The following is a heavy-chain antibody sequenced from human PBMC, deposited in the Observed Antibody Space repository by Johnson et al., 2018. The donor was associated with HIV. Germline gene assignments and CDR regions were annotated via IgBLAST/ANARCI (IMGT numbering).Heavy chain of an antibody. CDR2: IRYDGSNK. V-gene: IGHV3-30*02. D-gene: IGHD6-13*01. Sequence: QVQLVESGGGLVQPGGSLRLSCAASGFTFSSYGMHWVRQAPGKGLEWVAFIRYDGSNKYYADSVKGRFTISRDDSKNTLYLQMNSLKTEDTAVYYCTTGTIAAAGLDAFDIWGQGTMVTVSS. J-gene: IGHJ3*02. CDR3: TTGTIAAAGLDAFDI. CDR1: GFTFSSYG.